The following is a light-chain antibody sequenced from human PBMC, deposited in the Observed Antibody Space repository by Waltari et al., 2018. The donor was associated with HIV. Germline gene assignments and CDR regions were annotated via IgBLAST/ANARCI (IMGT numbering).Light chain of an antibody. V-gene: IGKV3-11*01. CDR2: DAS. CDR1: QSVSSY. Sequence: ESVLTQSPGTLSLSPGERATLSCRASQSVSSYLAWYQQKPGQAPRLLIYDASNRATGIPARFSGSGSGTDFTLTISSLEPEDFAVYYCQQRSNWPKTFGQGTKLEIK. J-gene: IGKJ2*01. CDR3: QQRSNWPKT.